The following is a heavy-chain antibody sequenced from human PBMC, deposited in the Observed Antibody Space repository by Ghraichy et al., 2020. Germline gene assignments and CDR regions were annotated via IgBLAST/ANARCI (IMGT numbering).Heavy chain of an antibody. CDR1: GFTFSSYG. V-gene: IGHV3-30*18. CDR2: ISNDGSTK. D-gene: IGHD2-2*01. CDR3: AKDRRFCSSPGCSQDPLYNWFDP. Sequence: GGSLRLSCAASGFTFSSYGMNWVRQAPGKGLEWVAVISNDGSTKYYADSVKGRFTISRDNSMNTLYLQTNSLRDEDTAVYYCAKDRRFCSSPGCSQDPLYNWFDPWGQGTLVTVSS. J-gene: IGHJ5*02.